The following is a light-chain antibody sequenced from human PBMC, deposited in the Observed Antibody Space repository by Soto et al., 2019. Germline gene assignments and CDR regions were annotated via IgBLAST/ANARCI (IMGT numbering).Light chain of an antibody. CDR3: QQYGSSPLT. CDR1: QSVSSSY. J-gene: IGKJ4*01. Sequence: EIVLTQSPGTLSLSPGERATLSFSASQSVSSSYLAWYQQKPGQAPRLLIYDASSRATGIPDRFSGSGSGTDFTLTISRLEPEDFAVYYCQQYGSSPLTFGGGTKVDIK. CDR2: DAS. V-gene: IGKV3-20*01.